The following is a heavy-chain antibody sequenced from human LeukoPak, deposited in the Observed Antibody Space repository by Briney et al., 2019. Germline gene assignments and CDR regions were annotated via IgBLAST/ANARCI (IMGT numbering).Heavy chain of an antibody. CDR3: ARGLLVTYYYYYYMDV. D-gene: IGHD5-18*01. V-gene: IGHV4-39*07. CDR2: IYYSGYT. J-gene: IGHJ6*03. Sequence: SETLSLTCTVSGGSISSSSYYWGWIRQPPGKGLEWIGSIYYSGYTYYNPSLESRVTISVDTSKNQFSLKLSSVTAADTAVYYCARGLLVTYYYYYYMDVWGKGTTVTISS. CDR1: GGSISSSSYY.